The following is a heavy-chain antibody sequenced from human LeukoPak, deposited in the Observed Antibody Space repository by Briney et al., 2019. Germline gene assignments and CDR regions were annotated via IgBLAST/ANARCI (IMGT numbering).Heavy chain of an antibody. J-gene: IGHJ3*02. CDR2: VDPEDGET. CDR1: GYTFTDYY. D-gene: IGHD4-11*01. Sequence: ASVKVSCKASGYTFTDYYLHWVRQAPGKGLEWMGSVDPEDGETIYAQKFQGRVTMTADTSTDTAYMELSSLKFEDTAMYFCATDLRGTTATFDIWGQGTMVTVSS. V-gene: IGHV1-69-2*01. CDR3: ATDLRGTTATFDI.